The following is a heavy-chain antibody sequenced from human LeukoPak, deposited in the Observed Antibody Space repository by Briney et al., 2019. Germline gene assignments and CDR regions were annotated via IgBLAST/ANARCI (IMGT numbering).Heavy chain of an antibody. D-gene: IGHD3-9*01. Sequence: SETLSLTCAVSGGSISSYYWTWIRQPPGKGLEWVGYIQNSAVYRAKIKSSPSLQSRVSLSIDTSKNQVSLTVNSVTAADTAVYYCARLSLTLYYSMDVWGPGTAVTVSS. CDR3: ARLSLTLYYSMDV. CDR1: GGSISSYY. CDR2: IQNSAVYRAKI. V-gene: IGHV4-59*08. J-gene: IGHJ6*02.